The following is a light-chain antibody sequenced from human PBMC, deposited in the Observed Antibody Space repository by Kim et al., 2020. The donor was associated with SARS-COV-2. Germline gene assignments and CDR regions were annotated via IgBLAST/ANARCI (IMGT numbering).Light chain of an antibody. CDR1: QYMTRG. J-gene: IGKJ1*01. Sequence: STLSEAVGDIVTRTCRASQYMTRGLAWYQQKPGKAPKLLIYDACTLYSGVSSRFRGSGAGTEFTLTISSLQPDDFASYYCQHRKTFGQGTKVDIK. CDR2: DAC. CDR3: QHRKT. V-gene: IGKV1-5*01.